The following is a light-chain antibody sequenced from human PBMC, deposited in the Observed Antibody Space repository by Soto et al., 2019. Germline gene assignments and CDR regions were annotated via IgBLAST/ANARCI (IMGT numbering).Light chain of an antibody. CDR2: EVS. V-gene: IGLV2-8*01. Sequence: QSALTQPPSASGSPGQSVTISCTGTSSDVGGFNYVSWYQHHPGKAPKLMIYEVSKRPSGVSDRFSGSKSGNTASLTVSGLQAEDEADYYCSSYAGSNKGVFGGGTKVTVL. CDR3: SSYAGSNKGV. CDR1: SSDVGGFNY. J-gene: IGLJ2*01.